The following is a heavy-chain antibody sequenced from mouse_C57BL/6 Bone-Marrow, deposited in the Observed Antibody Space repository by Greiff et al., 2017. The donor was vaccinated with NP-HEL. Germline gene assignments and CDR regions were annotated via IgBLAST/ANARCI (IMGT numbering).Heavy chain of an antibody. V-gene: IGHV7-1*01. J-gene: IGHJ2*01. CDR3: ARDAETGSPFDY. Sequence: EVKVVESGGGLVQSGRSLRLSCATSGFTFSDFYMEWVRQAPGKGLEWIAASRNKANDYTTEYSASVKGRFIVSRDTSQSILYLQMNALRAEDTAIYYCARDAETGSPFDYWGQGTTLTVSS. CDR2: SRNKANDYTT. D-gene: IGHD4-1*01. CDR1: GFTFSDFY.